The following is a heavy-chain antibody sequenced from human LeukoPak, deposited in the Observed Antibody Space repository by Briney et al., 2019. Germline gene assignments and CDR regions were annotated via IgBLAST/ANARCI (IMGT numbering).Heavy chain of an antibody. Sequence: GASVKVSCKASGGTFSSYAISWVRQAPGQGLEWMGAIIPIFGTANYAQKFQGRVTITTDESTSTGYMELSSLRSEDTAVYYFARDPDPYCSGGSCYAGDDAFDIWGQGTMVTVSS. V-gene: IGHV1-69*05. J-gene: IGHJ3*02. D-gene: IGHD2-15*01. CDR3: ARDPDPYCSGGSCYAGDDAFDI. CDR2: IIPIFGTA. CDR1: GGTFSSYA.